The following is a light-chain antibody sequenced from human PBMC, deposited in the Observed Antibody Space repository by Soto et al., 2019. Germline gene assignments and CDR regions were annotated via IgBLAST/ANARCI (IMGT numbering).Light chain of an antibody. CDR2: DVR. J-gene: IGLJ2*01. Sequence: QSALTQPASVSGSPGQSITISCTGTSSDVGGYNYVSWYQQHPGKAPKLMIYDVRNRPSGVSNRCSGSKSGNTASLTISGLHAEDEADYYCSSYTSSSTLYVVFGGGTKVTVL. CDR1: SSDVGGYNY. CDR3: SSYTSSSTLYVV. V-gene: IGLV2-14*01.